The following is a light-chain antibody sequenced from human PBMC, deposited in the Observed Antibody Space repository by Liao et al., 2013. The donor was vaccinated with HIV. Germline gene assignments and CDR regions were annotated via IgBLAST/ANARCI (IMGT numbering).Light chain of an antibody. Sequence: SYELTQPPSVSVSPGQTATITCSGETLGDKYACWYQQRPGQSPALVIYEDSQRPSGIPERFSGSYSGDTATLTISGTQVMDESDYFCQAWDNRAEVVFGGGTKLTVL. CDR3: QAWDNRAEVV. CDR1: TLGDKY. J-gene: IGLJ2*01. V-gene: IGLV3-1*01. CDR2: EDS.